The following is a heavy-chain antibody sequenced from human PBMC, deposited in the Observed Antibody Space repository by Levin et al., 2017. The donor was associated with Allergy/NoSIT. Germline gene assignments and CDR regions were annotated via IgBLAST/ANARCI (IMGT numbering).Heavy chain of an antibody. V-gene: IGHV1-18*01. D-gene: IGHD2-2*01. CDR3: ARFVVTPVSYFYMDV. CDR1: GYTFKNYG. J-gene: IGHJ6*03. Sequence: ASVKVSCKASGYTFKNYGISWVRQAPGQGLEWMGWNSTHNGNTNYAQSFQGRVTMTTDTSTSTADMELRSLISDDTAVYYCARFVVTPVSYFYMDVWGKGTTVTVSS. CDR2: NSTHNGNT.